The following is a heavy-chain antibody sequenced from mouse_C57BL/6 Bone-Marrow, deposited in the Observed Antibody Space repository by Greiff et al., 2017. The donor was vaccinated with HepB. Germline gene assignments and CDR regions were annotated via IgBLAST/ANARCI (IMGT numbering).Heavy chain of an antibody. CDR2: IYPGSGST. J-gene: IGHJ4*01. CDR1: GYTFTSYW. CDR3: ARAENEGEGDAMDY. Sequence: QVQLQQPGAELVKPGASVKMSCKASGYTFTSYWITWVKQRPGQGLEWIGDIYPGSGSTNYNEKFKSKATLTVDTSSSTAYMQLSSLTSEDSAVYYCARAENEGEGDAMDYWGQGTSVTVSS. V-gene: IGHV1-55*01.